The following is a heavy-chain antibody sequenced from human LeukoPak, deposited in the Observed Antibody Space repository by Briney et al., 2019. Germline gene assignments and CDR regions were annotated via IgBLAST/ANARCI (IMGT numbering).Heavy chain of an antibody. CDR3: SRADYYGSGSSISLDV. CDR1: GLTFSDYY. Sequence: PGGSLRLSCAASGLTFSDYYMSWVRQAPGKGLEWVGFIRSKTYGETTEYAASVKGRFTISRDDSKSIAYLQMNSLKTEDTAVYYCSRADYYGSGSSISLDVWGKGTTVTVSS. V-gene: IGHV3-49*04. D-gene: IGHD3-10*01. CDR2: IRSKTYGETT. J-gene: IGHJ6*04.